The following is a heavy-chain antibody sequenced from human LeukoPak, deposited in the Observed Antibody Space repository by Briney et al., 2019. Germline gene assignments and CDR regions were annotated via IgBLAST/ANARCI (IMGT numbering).Heavy chain of an antibody. D-gene: IGHD6-19*01. Sequence: ASVKVSCKASGYTFTNYGFSWVRQAPGQGLEWMGWISAYNGNTNYAQKLQGRVTMTTDTSTSTAYMELRSLRSDDTAVYYCARDIAVAGTVGFDYWGQGTLVTVSS. CDR2: ISAYNGNT. J-gene: IGHJ4*02. CDR3: ARDIAVAGTVGFDY. V-gene: IGHV1-18*01. CDR1: GYTFTNYG.